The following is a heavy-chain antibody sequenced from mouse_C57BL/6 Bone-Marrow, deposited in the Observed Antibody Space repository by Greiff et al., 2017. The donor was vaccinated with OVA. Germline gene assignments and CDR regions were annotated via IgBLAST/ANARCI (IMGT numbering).Heavy chain of an antibody. CDR1: GYTFTSYW. CDR3: ARDPYYYGSSRGGDY. D-gene: IGHD1-1*01. CDR2: IYPGSGST. Sequence: QVQLQQPGAELVKPGASVKMSCKASGYTFTSYWITWVKQRPGQGLEWIGDIYPGSGSTNYNEKFKSKATLTVVTSSSTAYMQLSSLTSEDSAVYYCARDPYYYGSSRGGDYWGQGTTLTVSS. V-gene: IGHV1-55*01. J-gene: IGHJ2*01.